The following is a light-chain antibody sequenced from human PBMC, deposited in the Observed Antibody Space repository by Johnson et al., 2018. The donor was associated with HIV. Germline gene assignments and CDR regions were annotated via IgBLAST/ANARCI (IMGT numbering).Light chain of an antibody. CDR3: GTWASSLSAGV. V-gene: IGLV1-51*01. Sequence: QSVLTQPPSVSAAPGQKVTISCSGSSSNIGNNYVSWYQQVPGTAPKLLIYDHNRRPSGIPDRFSGPKSGTSATLALTGLQTWDEAAYYCGTWASSLSAGVFGMGSKVTVL. J-gene: IGLJ1*01. CDR2: DHN. CDR1: SSNIGNNY.